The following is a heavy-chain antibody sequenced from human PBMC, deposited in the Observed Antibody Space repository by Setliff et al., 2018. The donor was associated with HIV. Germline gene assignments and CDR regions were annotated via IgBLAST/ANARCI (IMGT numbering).Heavy chain of an antibody. D-gene: IGHD6-19*01. J-gene: IGHJ4*02. CDR3: ARDVAVAGTEF. V-gene: IGHV3-7*01. CDR1: GFTFSNYW. CDR2: INQEGSEK. Sequence: GGSLRLSCAASGFTFSNYWMSWVRQAPGKGLEWVAHINQEGSEKNHVDSVKGRFTISRDNARNSLYLQMNSLKADDTAVHYCARDVAVAGTEFWGQGTLVTVSS.